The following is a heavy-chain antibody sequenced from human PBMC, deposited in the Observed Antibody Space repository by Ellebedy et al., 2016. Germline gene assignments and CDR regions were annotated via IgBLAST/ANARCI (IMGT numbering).Heavy chain of an antibody. CDR1: RGTFSSYA. D-gene: IGHD2-2*01. CDR2: IIPIFGTA. V-gene: IGHV1-69*13. Sequence: SVKVSXKASRGTFSSYAINWVRQAPGQGLEWMGGIIPIFGTAIYAQKFQGRVTIAADESTSTAYMELSSLRSDDTAVYYCAREGGSFTSSLLGYMDVWGKGTTVTVSS. J-gene: IGHJ6*03. CDR3: AREGGSFTSSLLGYMDV.